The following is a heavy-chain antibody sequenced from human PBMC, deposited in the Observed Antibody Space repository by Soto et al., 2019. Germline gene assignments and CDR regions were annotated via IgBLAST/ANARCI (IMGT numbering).Heavy chain of an antibody. CDR1: GGSISSEGYY. CDR3: ARGKGYSYGPYYFDY. J-gene: IGHJ4*02. V-gene: IGHV4-31*03. CDR2: IYYSGST. D-gene: IGHD5-18*01. Sequence: SETLSLTCTVSGGSISSEGYYWSWFRQLPGKGLEWIGDIYYSGSTYYNPSLKSRLTISGDASKNQFSLKLSSVTAADTALYYCARGKGYSYGPYYFDYWGQGTLVTVSS.